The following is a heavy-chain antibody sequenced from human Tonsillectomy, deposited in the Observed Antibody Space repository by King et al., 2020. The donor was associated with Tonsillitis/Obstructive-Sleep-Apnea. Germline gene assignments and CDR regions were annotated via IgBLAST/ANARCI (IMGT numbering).Heavy chain of an antibody. D-gene: IGHD3-3*01. CDR2: IGTAGST. Sequence: VQLVESGGGLVQPGGSLRLSCAASGFTFSNYDMHWVRQAPGKGLEWVSVIGTAGSTYYPGSVKGRFTISRENAKNSLYLRKNSLRAGDTAVYYCARAISSDLDLWGRGTLVTVSS. CDR3: ARAISSDLDL. CDR1: GFTFSNYD. V-gene: IGHV3-13*01. J-gene: IGHJ2*01.